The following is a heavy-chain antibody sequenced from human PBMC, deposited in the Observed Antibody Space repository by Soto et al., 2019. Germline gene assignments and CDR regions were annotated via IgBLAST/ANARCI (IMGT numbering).Heavy chain of an antibody. J-gene: IGHJ6*02. D-gene: IGHD2-8*01. V-gene: IGHV4-34*01. CDR3: ARGLGDIVLMVYARYGMDV. CDR1: GGSFSGYY. Sequence: SETLSLTCAVYGGSFSGYYWSWIRQPPGKGLEWIGEINHSGSTNYNPSLKSRVTISVDTSKNQFSLKLSSVTAADTAVYYCARGLGDIVLMVYARYGMDVWGQGTTVTVSS. CDR2: INHSGST.